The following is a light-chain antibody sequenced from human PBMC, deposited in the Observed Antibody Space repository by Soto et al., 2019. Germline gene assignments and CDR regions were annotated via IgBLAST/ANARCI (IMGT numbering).Light chain of an antibody. CDR2: KAS. V-gene: IGKV1-5*03. CDR1: QSISSW. CDR3: QQYNSYSWT. Sequence: DIQITHSPSTLSPSVGDRVIITCRASQSISSWLAWYQQKPGKAPKLLIYKASSLESGVPSRFSGSGSGTEFTLTISSLQPDDFATYYCQQYNSYSWTFGQGTKVDIK. J-gene: IGKJ1*01.